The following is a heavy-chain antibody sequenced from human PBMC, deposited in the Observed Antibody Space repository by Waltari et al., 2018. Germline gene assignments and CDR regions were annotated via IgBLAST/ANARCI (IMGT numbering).Heavy chain of an antibody. Sequence: EVQLVESGGGLVQPGGSLRLSCAASGFTFSSYWMHWVGQAPGKGLVWVSRINSDGSSTSYADSVKGRFTISRDNAKNTLYLQMNSLRAEDTAVYYCARAEERFLEWFDPWGQGTLVTVSS. J-gene: IGHJ5*02. D-gene: IGHD3-3*01. CDR2: INSDGSST. CDR1: GFTFSSYW. V-gene: IGHV3-74*01. CDR3: ARAEERFLEWFDP.